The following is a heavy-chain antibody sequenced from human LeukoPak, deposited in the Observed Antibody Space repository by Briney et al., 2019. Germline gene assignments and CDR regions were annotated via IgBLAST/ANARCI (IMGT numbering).Heavy chain of an antibody. V-gene: IGHV3-48*01. D-gene: IGHD2-2*01. CDR3: ARDTKYAFDN. CDR2: IGISSGNT. J-gene: IGHJ4*02. Sequence: PGGSLRLSCAASGFTFSSYSMNWVHQAPGKGLEWISYIGISSGNTKYADSVKGRFTISGDKAKNSPYLQMNSLRVEDTAVYYCARDTKYAFDNWGQGTLVTVSS. CDR1: GFTFSSYS.